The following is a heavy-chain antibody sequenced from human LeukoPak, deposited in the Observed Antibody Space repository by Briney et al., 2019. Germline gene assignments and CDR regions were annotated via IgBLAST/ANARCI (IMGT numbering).Heavy chain of an antibody. CDR3: ASPVYDYVWGSYRSFDY. CDR1: GGSISSSSYY. V-gene: IGHV4-39*01. Sequence: SETLSLTCTVSGGSISSSSYYWGWIRQPPGKGLEWIGCIYYSGSTYYNPSLNSRVTISVDTSTNRVSLMLSSVTAADPAGYYCASPVYDYVWGSYRSFDYWGQGTLVTVSS. D-gene: IGHD3-16*02. CDR2: IYYSGST. J-gene: IGHJ4*02.